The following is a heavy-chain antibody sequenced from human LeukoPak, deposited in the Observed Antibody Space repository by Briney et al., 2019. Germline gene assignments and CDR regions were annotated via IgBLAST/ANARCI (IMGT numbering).Heavy chain of an antibody. CDR3: AKTSIAAPSPDY. D-gene: IGHD6-6*01. CDR1: GFTFSSYG. V-gene: IGHV3-33*06. Sequence: GRSLRLSCAASGFTFSSYGMHWVRQAPGKGLEWVALIWYDGSNKYYTDSVKGRLTISRDNSKNTLYLQMNSLRAEDTAVYYCAKTSIAAPSPDYWGQGTLVTVSS. J-gene: IGHJ4*02. CDR2: IWYDGSNK.